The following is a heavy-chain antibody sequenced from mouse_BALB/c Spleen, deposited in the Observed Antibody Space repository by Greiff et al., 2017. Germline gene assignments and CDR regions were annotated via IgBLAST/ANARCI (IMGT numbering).Heavy chain of an antibody. CDR3: AKRAPYYFDY. CDR1: GYTFTSYT. V-gene: IGHV1S26*01. J-gene: IGHJ2*01. CDR2: INPSSGYT. D-gene: IGHD3-1*01. Sequence: QVQLQQSGAELVRPGSSVKISCKASGYTFTSYTMHWVKQRPGQGLEWIGYINPSSGYTNYNQKFKDKATLTADKSSSTAYMQLSSLTSEDSAVYYCAKRAPYYFDYWGQGTTLTVSS.